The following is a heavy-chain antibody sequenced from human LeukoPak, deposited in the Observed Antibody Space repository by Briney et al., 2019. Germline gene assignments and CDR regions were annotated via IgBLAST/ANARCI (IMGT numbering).Heavy chain of an antibody. J-gene: IGHJ4*02. V-gene: IGHV3-7*01. CDR3: ARLVGSSGYYSS. D-gene: IGHD3-22*01. Sequence: GGSLRLSCAASGFTFSSYWVSWVRQAPGQGLEWVANIKQDGSEKYYVDSVKGRFTISRDNAKNSLYRQMNSLRAEDTAVYYCARLVGSSGYYSSWGQGTLVTVSS. CDR2: IKQDGSEK. CDR1: GFTFSSYW.